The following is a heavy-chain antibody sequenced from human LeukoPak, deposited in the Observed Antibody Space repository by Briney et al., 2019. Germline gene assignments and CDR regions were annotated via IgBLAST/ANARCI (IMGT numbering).Heavy chain of an antibody. CDR3: ARGLYGSDSY. D-gene: IGHD6-19*01. CDR2: IHHSGST. V-gene: IGHV4-4*02. CDR1: GASVSSSNW. Sequence: PSETLSLTCAVSGASVSSSNWWIWVCQPPKKGLEWIGEIHHSGSTNYNPSLKSRVPMSVDTSKNQISLRLSSVTAADTAVYYCARGLYGSDSYWGQGNLVTVSS. J-gene: IGHJ4*02.